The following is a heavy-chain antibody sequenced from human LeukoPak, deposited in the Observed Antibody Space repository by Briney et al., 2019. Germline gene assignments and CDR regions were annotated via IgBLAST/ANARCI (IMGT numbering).Heavy chain of an antibody. J-gene: IGHJ4*02. V-gene: IGHV3-30*02. Sequence: GGSLRLSCAASGFTFSNYGMHWVRQAPGKGLEWVALISYDGSNRYYADSVKGRFTISRDNSKNTLYLQMNSLRGEDTAVYYCAKVGDNWDFDYWGQGTLVTVSS. CDR2: ISYDGSNR. CDR3: AKVGDNWDFDY. D-gene: IGHD1-1*01. CDR1: GFTFSNYG.